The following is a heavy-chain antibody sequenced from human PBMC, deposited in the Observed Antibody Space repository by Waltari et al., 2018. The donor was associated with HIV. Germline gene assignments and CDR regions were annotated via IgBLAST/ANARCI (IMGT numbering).Heavy chain of an antibody. D-gene: IGHD5-18*01. J-gene: IGHJ4*02. CDR3: ARPQGGYSYGFNY. Sequence: EVQLVESGGGLVQPGGSLRLSCAASGFTFSAYWMSWVRQAPGKGLEWVANIKQDGSEQYYVDSVKGRFTSSRDNAKNSLYLQMNSLRADDTAVYYCARPQGGYSYGFNYWGQGTLVTVSS. V-gene: IGHV3-7*01. CDR1: GFTFSAYW. CDR2: IKQDGSEQ.